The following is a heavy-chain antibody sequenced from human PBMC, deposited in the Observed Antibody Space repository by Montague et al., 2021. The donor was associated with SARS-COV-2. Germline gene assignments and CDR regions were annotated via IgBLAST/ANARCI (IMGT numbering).Heavy chain of an antibody. CDR3: AKERDHRGYYWYYDL. V-gene: IGHV3-9*01. Sequence: SLRLSCAASGFSLEYFSMHWVRQVPGKGLERVSGITWNSGSSTYADSVKGRFTISRDNAKNSLFLQMDSLKVEDSALYYCAKERDHRGYYWYYDLWGRGTLVTVTS. CDR1: GFSLEYFS. J-gene: IGHJ2*01. D-gene: IGHD3-22*01. CDR2: ITWNSGSS.